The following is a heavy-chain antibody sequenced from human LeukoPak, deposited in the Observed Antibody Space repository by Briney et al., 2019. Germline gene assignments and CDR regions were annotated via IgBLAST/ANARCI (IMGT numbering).Heavy chain of an antibody. D-gene: IGHD2-15*01. CDR1: GFTFRSHS. CDR2: ISSSGSTI. J-gene: IGHJ4*02. CDR3: VFPYWQDLDH. V-gene: IGHV3-48*02. Sequence: PGGSLTLSCAASGFTFRSHSMQWVRHAPGKGLEWFSHISSSGSTIYYADSVKGRFTISRDNAKESLYLQMSSLRDEDTAVYYCVFPYWQDLDHWGQGTLVTVSS.